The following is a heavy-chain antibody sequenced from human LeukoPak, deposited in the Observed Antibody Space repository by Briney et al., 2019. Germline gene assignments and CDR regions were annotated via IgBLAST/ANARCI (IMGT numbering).Heavy chain of an antibody. V-gene: IGHV1-69*13. Sequence: ASVKVSCKATGGSFSSYAISWVRQAPGQGLEWMGGIIPIFGTANYAQKFQGRVTITADESTSTAYMELSSLRSEGTAVYYCARRSNYPYYYGMDVWGQGTTVTVSS. CDR3: ARRSNYPYYYGMDV. J-gene: IGHJ6*02. CDR2: IIPIFGTA. CDR1: GGSFSSYA. D-gene: IGHD4-11*01.